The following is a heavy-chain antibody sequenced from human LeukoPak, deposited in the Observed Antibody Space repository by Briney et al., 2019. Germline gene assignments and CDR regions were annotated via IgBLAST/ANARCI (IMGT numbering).Heavy chain of an antibody. J-gene: IGHJ6*03. CDR1: GFTFSTYN. CDR3: ARARGSPGDYYYYMDV. V-gene: IGHV3-21*01. D-gene: IGHD1-26*01. CDR2: ISSSSSYI. Sequence: PGGSLRLSCAASGFTFSTYNMNWVRQAPGKGLEWVSSISSSSSYIYYADSVKGRFTISRDNAKNSLYLQMNSLRAEDTAVYYCARARGSPGDYYYYMDVWGKGTTVTVSS.